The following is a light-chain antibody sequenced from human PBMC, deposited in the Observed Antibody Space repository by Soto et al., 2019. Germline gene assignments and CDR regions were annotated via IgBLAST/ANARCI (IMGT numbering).Light chain of an antibody. CDR3: QQYGSTLSVT. CDR1: QSVSSSY. J-gene: IGKJ4*01. Sequence: EIVLMQSPGTLSLSPGERATLSCRASQSVSSSYLAWYQQKPGQAPRLLIYGASSRATGIPDRFSGSGSGTDFTLTISRLEPEDFAVYYCQQYGSTLSVTFGGGTKVEIK. V-gene: IGKV3-20*01. CDR2: GAS.